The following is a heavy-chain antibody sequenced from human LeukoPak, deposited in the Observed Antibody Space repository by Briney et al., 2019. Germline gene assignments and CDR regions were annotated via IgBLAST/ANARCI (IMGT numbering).Heavy chain of an antibody. V-gene: IGHV4-61*01. CDR2: IYYSGST. CDR3: AREGLAAMVRGVIPY. J-gene: IGHJ4*02. CDR1: GGSVSSGSYY. D-gene: IGHD3-10*01. Sequence: SETLSLTCTVSGGSVSSGSYYWSWIRQPPGKGLEWIGYIYYSGSTNYNPSLKSRVTISVDTSKNQFSLKLSSVTAADTAVYYCAREGLAAMVRGVIPYWGQGTLVTASS.